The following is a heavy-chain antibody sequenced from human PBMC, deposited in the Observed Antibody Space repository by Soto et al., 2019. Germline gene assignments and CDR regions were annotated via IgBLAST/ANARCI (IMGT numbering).Heavy chain of an antibody. Sequence: ASVKVSCKASGYTFTGYYMHWVRQAPGQGLEWMGWINPNSGGTNYAQKFQGWVTMTRDTSISTAYMELSRLRSDDTAVYYCARECSSTSCYGFDYWGQGTLVTSPQ. CDR3: ARECSSTSCYGFDY. CDR2: INPNSGGT. CDR1: GYTFTGYY. V-gene: IGHV1-2*04. D-gene: IGHD2-2*01. J-gene: IGHJ4*02.